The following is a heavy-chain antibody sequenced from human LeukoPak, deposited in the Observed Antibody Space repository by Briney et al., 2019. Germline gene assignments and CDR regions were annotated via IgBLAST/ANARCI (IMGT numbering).Heavy chain of an antibody. CDR3: AQSRGGLQRWGYYFDY. CDR1: GFSLSTSGVG. Sequence: ESGPTLVKPTQTLTLTCTFSGFSLSTSGVGVGWIRQPPGKALEWLALIYWNDDKRYSPSLKSRLTITKDTSKNQVVLTMTNMDPVDTATYYCAQSRGGLQRWGYYFDYWGQGTLVTVSS. CDR2: IYWNDDK. V-gene: IGHV2-5*01. D-gene: IGHD5-24*01. J-gene: IGHJ4*02.